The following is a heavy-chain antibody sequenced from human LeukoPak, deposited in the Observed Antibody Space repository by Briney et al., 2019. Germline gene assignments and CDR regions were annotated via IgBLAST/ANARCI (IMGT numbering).Heavy chain of an antibody. V-gene: IGHV4-59*08. D-gene: IGHD4-17*01. CDR3: ARYGAPFDS. J-gene: IGHJ4*02. CDR2: IYYSGST. Sequence: PSETLSLTCPVSGGSISRYYWSWIRQPPGKGLEWIGYIYYSGSTNYNPSLKSRVTISVDTSKNQFSLKLSSVTAADTAVYYCARYGAPFDSWGQGTLVTVSS. CDR1: GGSISRYY.